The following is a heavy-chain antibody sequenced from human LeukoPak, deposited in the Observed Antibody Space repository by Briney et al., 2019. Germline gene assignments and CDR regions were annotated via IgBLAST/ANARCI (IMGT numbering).Heavy chain of an antibody. Sequence: GGSLRLSCAASGFTFSSYSMNWVRKAPGKGLEWVSSISSSSSYIYYADSVKGRFTISRDNAKNSLYLQMNSLRAEDTAVYYCARDRGYGDFFDYWGQGTLVTVSS. D-gene: IGHD4-17*01. J-gene: IGHJ4*02. CDR2: ISSSSSYI. CDR1: GFTFSSYS. V-gene: IGHV3-21*01. CDR3: ARDRGYGDFFDY.